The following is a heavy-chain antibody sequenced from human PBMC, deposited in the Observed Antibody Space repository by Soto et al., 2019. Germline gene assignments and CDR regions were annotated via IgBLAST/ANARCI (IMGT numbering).Heavy chain of an antibody. CDR3: ARHGQEYSGHYEAFFDY. CDR2: IYYSGST. CDR1: GGSISSSYYY. J-gene: IGHJ4*02. Sequence: QLQMQESGPGLVKPSETLSLTCSVSGGSISSSYYYWGWIRQPPGKGLEWIGSIYYSGSTYYNPSLKSRVTISVDTSKNQFSLKLASLTAADTAMYYCARHGQEYSGHYEAFFDYWGQGTLVTVSS. D-gene: IGHD3-22*01. V-gene: IGHV4-39*01.